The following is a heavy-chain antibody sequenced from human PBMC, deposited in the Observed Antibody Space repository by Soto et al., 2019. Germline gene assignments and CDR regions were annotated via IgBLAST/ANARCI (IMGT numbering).Heavy chain of an antibody. CDR1: GFTVSSNY. D-gene: IGHD6-13*01. J-gene: IGHJ6*02. Sequence: LRLSCAASGFTVSSNYMSWVRQAPGKGLEWGSVIYSGGSTYYADSVKGRFTISRDNSKNTLYLQMNSLRAEDTAVYYCARLETGGGSSWPAYYYYYGMDVWGQGTTVTVSS. V-gene: IGHV3-53*01. CDR2: IYSGGST. CDR3: ARLETGGGSSWPAYYYYYGMDV.